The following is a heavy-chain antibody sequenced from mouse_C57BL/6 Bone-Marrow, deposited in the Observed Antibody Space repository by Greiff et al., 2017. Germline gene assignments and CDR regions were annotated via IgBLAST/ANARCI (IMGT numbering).Heavy chain of an antibody. J-gene: IGHJ3*01. V-gene: IGHV2-5*01. Sequence: VKLMESGPGLVQPSQSLSITCTVSGFSFTSYGVHWVRQSPGKGLEWLGVIWRGGSTDYNAAFMSRLSITKDNSKSHVFFKMNSLQADDTAIYYCAGGSSGFAYWGQGTLVTVSA. D-gene: IGHD1-1*01. CDR2: IWRGGST. CDR3: AGGSSGFAY. CDR1: GFSFTSYG.